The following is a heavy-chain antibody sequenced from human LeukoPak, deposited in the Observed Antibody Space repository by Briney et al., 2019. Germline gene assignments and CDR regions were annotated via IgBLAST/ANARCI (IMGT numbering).Heavy chain of an antibody. CDR1: GYTFTSYY. CDR2: INPSGGST. D-gene: IGHD5-24*01. J-gene: IGHJ4*02. Sequence: ASVKVSCKASGYTFTSYYMHWVRQAPGQGLEWMGIINPSGGSTSYAQKFQGRVTMTRDMSTSTVYMELSSLRSEDTAVYYCARRCRDGYLDYWGQGTLVTVSS. V-gene: IGHV1-46*01. CDR3: ARRCRDGYLDY.